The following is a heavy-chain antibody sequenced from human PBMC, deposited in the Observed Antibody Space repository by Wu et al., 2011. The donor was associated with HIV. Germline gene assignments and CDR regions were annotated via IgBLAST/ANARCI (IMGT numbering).Heavy chain of an antibody. V-gene: IGHV1-2*02. CDR1: GYTFTGHY. CDR3: ARVIREGNQLLFFKLLVSWFDP. D-gene: IGHD2-2*01. Sequence: QVQLVQSGAEVRNPGASVKVSCKASGYTFTGHYMHWVRQAPGQGLEWMGWINPNSGGTHYTQKFQDRLTMTTDTSTSTAYMELRSLRSDDTAVYYCARVIREGNQLLFFKLLVSWFDPWGQGTLVTVSS. CDR2: INPNSGGT. J-gene: IGHJ5*02.